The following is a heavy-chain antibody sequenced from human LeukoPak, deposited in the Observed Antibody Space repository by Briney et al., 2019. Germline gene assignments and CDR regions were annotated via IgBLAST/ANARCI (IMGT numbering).Heavy chain of an antibody. Sequence: GESLKISCKGCGYSFTSYWIGWVRQMPGKGLEWMGIIYPGDSDTRYSPSFQGQVTISADKSISTAYLQWSSLKASDTAMYYCASRIRDGYNWMPARSPYYFDYWGQGTLVTVSS. CDR3: ASRIRDGYNWMPARSPYYFDY. J-gene: IGHJ4*02. CDR2: IYPGDSDT. CDR1: GYSFTSYW. D-gene: IGHD5-24*01. V-gene: IGHV5-51*01.